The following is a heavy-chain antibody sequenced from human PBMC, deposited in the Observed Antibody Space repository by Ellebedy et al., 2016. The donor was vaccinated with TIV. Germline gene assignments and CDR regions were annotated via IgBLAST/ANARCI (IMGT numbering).Heavy chain of an antibody. J-gene: IGHJ3*02. Sequence: MPSETLSLTCTVSGDSISGSSYYWSSIRQPAGKGLEWIGRIYTSGSTNYNPSLESRVTLSVDTSKSQFSLKLTSVTAADTAVYYCARGPGAATEETFDIWGQGTLVTVSS. V-gene: IGHV4-61*02. CDR3: ARGPGAATEETFDI. CDR1: GDSISGSSYY. D-gene: IGHD1-26*01. CDR2: IYTSGST.